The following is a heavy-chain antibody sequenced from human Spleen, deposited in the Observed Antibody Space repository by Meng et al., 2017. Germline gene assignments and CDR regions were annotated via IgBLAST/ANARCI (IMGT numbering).Heavy chain of an antibody. D-gene: IGHD3-10*01. CDR3: AKGDFGELFVDF. J-gene: IGHJ4*02. CDR1: GGSISTFY. CDR2: VSHTGIP. Sequence: SETLSLTCSVSGGSISTFYWNWIRQPPGKRLEWIAYVSHTGIPNYNPSLRSRVTISIDTSKNQFSLKLRSVTAADTAVYYCAKGDFGELFVDFWGQGTLVTVSS. V-gene: IGHV4-59*08.